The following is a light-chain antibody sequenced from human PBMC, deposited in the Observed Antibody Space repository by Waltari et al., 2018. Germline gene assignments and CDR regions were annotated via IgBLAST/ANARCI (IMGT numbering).Light chain of an antibody. Sequence: QSALTQPPSASGSPGQSVTISCTGTNSDVGAYNYVSWYQQRPGKAPKLILFEVTKRPPGVPARFPGSKSGNTASLTVSGLQADDEADYFCTSYGGSNNLLFGGGTKLTVL. CDR2: EVT. CDR3: TSYGGSNNLL. CDR1: NSDVGAYNY. V-gene: IGLV2-8*01. J-gene: IGLJ3*02.